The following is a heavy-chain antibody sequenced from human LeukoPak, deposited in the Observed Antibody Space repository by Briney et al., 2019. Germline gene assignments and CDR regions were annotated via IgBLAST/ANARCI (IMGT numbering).Heavy chain of an antibody. J-gene: IGHJ4*02. V-gene: IGHV1-69*13. CDR1: GYTFTSYA. CDR3: AADLPRRFYDYVWGSPPPIY. Sequence: ASVKVSCKASGYTFTSYAMNWVRQAPGQGLEWMGGIIPIFGTANYAQKFQGRVTITADESTSTAYMELSSLRSEDTAVYYCAADLPRRFYDYVWGSPPPIYWGQGTLVTVSS. CDR2: IIPIFGTA. D-gene: IGHD3-16*01.